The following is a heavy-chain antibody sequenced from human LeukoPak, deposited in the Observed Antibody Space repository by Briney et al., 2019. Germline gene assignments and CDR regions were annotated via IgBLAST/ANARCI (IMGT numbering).Heavy chain of an antibody. D-gene: IGHD1-26*01. CDR1: VALISRGNG. V-gene: IGHV4-4*02. Sequence: KPSDTLSLTCAVSVALISRGNGRSWVRQSPGKGLEWIGEIYHNGTPNYSPSRKSRVTISADTFKNHFSLKLTSVTAADTAVYYCATAPLLRGEGGGHYKYGMAVWGQGPTVSVFS. CDR2: IYHNGTP. CDR3: ATAPLLRGEGGGHYKYGMAV. J-gene: IGHJ6*01.